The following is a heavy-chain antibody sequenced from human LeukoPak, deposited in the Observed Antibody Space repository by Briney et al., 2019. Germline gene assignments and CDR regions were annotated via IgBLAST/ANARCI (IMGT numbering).Heavy chain of an antibody. J-gene: IGHJ4*02. CDR3: ARHRSSSYYFDY. Sequence: GESLKISCQGSGYTFTNYWIAWVRQMPGKGVECMGIIYPGDSHTRYSPSFQGQVTISADKSISTAYLQWSSLKASDTAMYYCARHRSSSYYFDYWGQGTLVTVSP. CDR2: IYPGDSHT. CDR1: GYTFTNYW. D-gene: IGHD6-6*01. V-gene: IGHV5-51*01.